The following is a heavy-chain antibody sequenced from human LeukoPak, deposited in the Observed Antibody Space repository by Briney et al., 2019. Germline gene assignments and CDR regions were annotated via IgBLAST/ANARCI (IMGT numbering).Heavy chain of an antibody. V-gene: IGHV4-39*07. Sequence: SETLSLTCTVSGGSISSSSYYWGWIRQPPGKGLEWIGSIYYSGSTYYNPSLKSRVTISVDTSKNQFSLKLSSVTAADTAVYYCARDNQQLVPVSDAFDIWGQGTMVTVSS. D-gene: IGHD6-13*01. CDR3: ARDNQQLVPVSDAFDI. CDR2: IYYSGST. CDR1: GGSISSSSYY. J-gene: IGHJ3*02.